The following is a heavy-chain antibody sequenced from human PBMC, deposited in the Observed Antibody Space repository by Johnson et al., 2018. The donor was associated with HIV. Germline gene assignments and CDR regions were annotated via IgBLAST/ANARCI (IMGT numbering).Heavy chain of an antibody. V-gene: IGHV3-30-3*01. CDR1: GFTFSSYA. D-gene: IGHD6-19*01. CDR2: ISYDGSKK. CDR3: AKAYSVAGLRDAFDI. J-gene: IGHJ3*02. Sequence: VQLVESGGGVVQPGRSLRLSCAASGFTFSSYAVQWVRQAPDKGLEWVAVISYDGSKKYYADSVRGRFTISRDNSKNILYLQMNSLTGEDTAVYFCAKAYSVAGLRDAFDIWGQGTIVTVSS.